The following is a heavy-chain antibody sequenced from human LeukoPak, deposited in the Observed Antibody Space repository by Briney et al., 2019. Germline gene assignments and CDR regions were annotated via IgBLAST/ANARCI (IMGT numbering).Heavy chain of an antibody. D-gene: IGHD3-16*02. CDR3: ARQDKSRYYDYVWGSYRPTGFGY. CDR1: GYSISSGYY. CDR2: IYHSGST. Sequence: SETLSLTCAVSGYSISSGYYWGWIRQPPGKGLEWIGSIYHSGSTYYNPSLKSRVTISVGTSKNQFSLKLSSVTAADTAVYYCARQDKSRYYDYVWGSYRPTGFGYWGQGTLVTVSS. J-gene: IGHJ4*02. V-gene: IGHV4-38-2*01.